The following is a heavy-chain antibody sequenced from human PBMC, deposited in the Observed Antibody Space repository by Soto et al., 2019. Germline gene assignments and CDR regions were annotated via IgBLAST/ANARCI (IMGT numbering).Heavy chain of an antibody. CDR2: IYHSGST. J-gene: IGHJ6*02. CDR1: GGSISSSNC. D-gene: IGHD5-12*01. Sequence: QVQLQESGPGLVKPSGTLSLTCAVSGGSISSSNCWSWVRQPPGKGLEWIGGIYHSGSTNYNPSLNSRVTRSVDKYKNQFSLKLSSVTAADTAVYYCARDRGIIVATTRDFYCYYGRDVWGQGTTVAVSS. CDR3: ARDRGIIVATTRDFYCYYGRDV. V-gene: IGHV4-4*02.